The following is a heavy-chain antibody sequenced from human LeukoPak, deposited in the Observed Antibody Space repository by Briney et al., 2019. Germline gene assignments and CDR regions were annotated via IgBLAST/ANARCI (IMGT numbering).Heavy chain of an antibody. CDR1: GFTFSSYA. CDR3: AKDTMGYSGSYYWGGYYFDY. CDR2: ISGSGGST. J-gene: IGHJ4*02. V-gene: IGHV3-23*01. Sequence: GGSLRLSCAASGFTFSSYAMSWVRQAPGKGLEWVSAISGSGGSTYYADSVKGRFTISRDNSKNTLYLQMNSLRAEDTAVYYCAKDTMGYSGSYYWGGYYFDYWGQGTLVTVSS. D-gene: IGHD1-26*01.